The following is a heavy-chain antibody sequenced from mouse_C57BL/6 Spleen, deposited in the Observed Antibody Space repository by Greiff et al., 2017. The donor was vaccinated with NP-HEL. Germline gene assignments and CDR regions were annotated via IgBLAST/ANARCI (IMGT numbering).Heavy chain of an antibody. V-gene: IGHV1-82*01. CDR1: GYAFSSSW. D-gene: IGHD4-1*01. J-gene: IGHJ3*01. CDR2: IYPGDGDT. Sequence: VQLQQSGPELVKPGASVKISCKASGYAFSSSWMNWVKQRPGKGLEWIGRIYPGDGDTNYNGKFKGKATLTADKSSSTAYMQLSSLTSEDSAVYFCARSLGRWFAYWGQGTLVTVSA. CDR3: ARSLGRWFAY.